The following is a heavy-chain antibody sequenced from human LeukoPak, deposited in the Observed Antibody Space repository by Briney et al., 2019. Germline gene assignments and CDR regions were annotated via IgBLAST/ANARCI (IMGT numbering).Heavy chain of an antibody. CDR1: GYSISSGYY. J-gene: IGHJ3*02. D-gene: IGHD2-15*01. V-gene: IGHV4-38-2*02. Sequence: SETLSLTCTVSGYSISSGYYWGWIRQPPGKGLEWIGSIYHSGSTYYNPSLKSRVTILVDTSKNLFSLKLSSVTAADTALYYCARVNCSGGNCYSSRGAFDIWGQGTMVTVSS. CDR2: IYHSGST. CDR3: ARVNCSGGNCYSSRGAFDI.